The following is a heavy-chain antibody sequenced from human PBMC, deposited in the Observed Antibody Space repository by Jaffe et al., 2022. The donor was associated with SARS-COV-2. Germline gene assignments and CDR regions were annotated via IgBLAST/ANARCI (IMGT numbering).Heavy chain of an antibody. CDR1: GGSISSSSYY. V-gene: IGHV4-39*01. CDR3: ATTTVVTAYFDY. Sequence: QLQLQESGPGLVKPSETLSLTCTVSGGSISSSSYYWGWIRQPPGKGLEWIGSIYYSGSTYYNPSLKSRVTISVDTSKNQFSLKLSSVTAADTAVYYCATTTVVTAYFDYWGQGTLVTVSS. D-gene: IGHD4-17*01. J-gene: IGHJ4*02. CDR2: IYYSGST.